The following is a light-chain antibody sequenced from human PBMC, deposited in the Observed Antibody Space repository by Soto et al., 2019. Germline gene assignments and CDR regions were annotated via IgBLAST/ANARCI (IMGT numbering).Light chain of an antibody. V-gene: IGKV3-11*01. J-gene: IGKJ4*01. Sequence: EVVLTQSPATLSLSPGERATLSCRTSQSISGKLAWYQQTPGQAPRLIIFDTYNRATGIPARFSGSGSETDFTLTISGLEPEDFGVYYCQQRRNWPLTFGGGTKVEI. CDR2: DTY. CDR3: QQRRNWPLT. CDR1: QSISGK.